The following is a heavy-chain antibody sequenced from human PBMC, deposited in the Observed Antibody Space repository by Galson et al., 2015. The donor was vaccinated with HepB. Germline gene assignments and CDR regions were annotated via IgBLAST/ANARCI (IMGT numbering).Heavy chain of an antibody. J-gene: IGHJ4*02. CDR2: IWADGRNK. V-gene: IGHV3-33*01. CDR1: GFTFSSSV. D-gene: IGHD2-2*01. CDR3: ARGHVEVPSFDY. Sequence: SLRLSCAASGFTFSSSVMHWVRQAPGKGLEWVAVIWADGRNKYYADSVKGRFTISRDNSKNTLYLQMNSLRAEDTAVYYCARGHVEVPSFDYWGQGTLVTVSS.